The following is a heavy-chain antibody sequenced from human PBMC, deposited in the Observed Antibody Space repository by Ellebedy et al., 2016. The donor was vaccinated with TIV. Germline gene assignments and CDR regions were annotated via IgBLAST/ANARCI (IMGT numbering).Heavy chain of an antibody. V-gene: IGHV3-11*01. CDR3: AKQLGHFEY. CDR1: GFTFSDYS. CDR2: ISSRGGTI. Sequence: GESLKISXADSGFTFSDYSMTWIRQAPGKGLEWISYISSRGGTIFYADSVKGRFTISRDNAKKSLYLLMNSLRAEDTAVYYCAKQLGHFEYWGQGTLVTVSS. J-gene: IGHJ4*02. D-gene: IGHD6-6*01.